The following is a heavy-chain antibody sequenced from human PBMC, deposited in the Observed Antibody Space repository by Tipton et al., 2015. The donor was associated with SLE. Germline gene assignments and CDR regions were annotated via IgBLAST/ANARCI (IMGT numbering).Heavy chain of an antibody. D-gene: IGHD5-24*01. V-gene: IGHV4-38-2*02. Sequence: TLSLTCTVSGYSISSGNYWGWIRQPPGKGLEWIGHIAHSGNTYYKSSLKSRVIILEDTSKDQFSLKLSSVTAADTAVYFCARIDERDGYNIVYWGQGTLVTVSS. CDR3: ARIDERDGYNIVY. J-gene: IGHJ4*02. CDR1: GYSISSGNY. CDR2: IAHSGNT.